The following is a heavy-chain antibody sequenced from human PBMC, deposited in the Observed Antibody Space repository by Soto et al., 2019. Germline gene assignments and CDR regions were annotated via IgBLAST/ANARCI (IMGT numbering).Heavy chain of an antibody. CDR2: ISGSGAST. Sequence: EVQLLESGGGLVQPGGSLRLSCAASGFTFSSYAMSWVRQAPGKGLEWVSAISGSGASTYYADSVKGRFTISRDNSMNTCFLQMDSLRAEDTAVYYCAHFDWFIDYWGQGTLVTVSS. CDR3: AHFDWFIDY. J-gene: IGHJ4*02. D-gene: IGHD3-9*01. V-gene: IGHV3-23*01. CDR1: GFTFSSYA.